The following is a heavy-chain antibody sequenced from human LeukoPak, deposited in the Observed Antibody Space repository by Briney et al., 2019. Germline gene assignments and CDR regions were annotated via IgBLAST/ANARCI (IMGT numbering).Heavy chain of an antibody. CDR1: GYSFTSYW. Sequence: GESLKISCKGSGYSFTSYWIGWVRQMPGKGLEWMGIIYPGDSDTRYSPSFQGQGTSSADKSLTTAYLPWSSLKASDTAMYYCARQKTYYYGSDAFDIWGQGTMVTVSS. V-gene: IGHV5-51*01. CDR3: ARQKTYYYGSDAFDI. J-gene: IGHJ3*02. D-gene: IGHD3-10*01. CDR2: IYPGDSDT.